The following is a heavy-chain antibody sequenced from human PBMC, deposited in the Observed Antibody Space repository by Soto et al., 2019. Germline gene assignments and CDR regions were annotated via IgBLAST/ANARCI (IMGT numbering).Heavy chain of an antibody. CDR1: GGSISTYY. Sequence: PSETLSLTCSVSGGSISTYYWSRIRQPPGKGLEWIGNIYCSGSTNHNPSLRSPVTISVDTSKNQFSLKVTSVTAADTAVYWCARDSRLVQIPSSNRYYYPGMDVWGQGTPVTVSS. CDR2: IYCSGST. V-gene: IGHV4-59*01. J-gene: IGHJ6*02. D-gene: IGHD2-2*01. CDR3: ARDSRLVQIPSSNRYYYPGMDV.